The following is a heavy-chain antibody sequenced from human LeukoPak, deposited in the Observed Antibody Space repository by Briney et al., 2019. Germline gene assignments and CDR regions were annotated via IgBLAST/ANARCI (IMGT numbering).Heavy chain of an antibody. Sequence: PSQTLSLTCAVSGGSISSGGYSWSWIRQPPGKGLEWIGYIYHSGSTNYNPSLKSRVTISVDTSKNQFSLKLSSVTAADTAVYYCARGMPHYYDSSGYYYFWYFDLWGRGTLVTVSS. V-gene: IGHV4-30-2*01. D-gene: IGHD3-22*01. J-gene: IGHJ2*01. CDR3: ARGMPHYYDSSGYYYFWYFDL. CDR2: IYHSGST. CDR1: GGSISSGGYS.